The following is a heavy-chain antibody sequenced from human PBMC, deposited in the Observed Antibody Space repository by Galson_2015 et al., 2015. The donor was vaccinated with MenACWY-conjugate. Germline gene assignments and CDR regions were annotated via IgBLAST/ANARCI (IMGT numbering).Heavy chain of an antibody. D-gene: IGHD2-2*01. CDR3: ARQRFATSWPFDY. CDR1: GGSISSSSYY. V-gene: IGHV4-39*01. CDR2: MSYTGTT. J-gene: IGHJ4*02. Sequence: SETLSLTCTVSGGSISSSSYYWGWIRQPPGKGLEWIGSMSYTGTTYDNPSLKSRVIISVDTSKNQFSLKLSSVTAADTAVYFCARQRFATSWPFDYWGQGTLVTVSS.